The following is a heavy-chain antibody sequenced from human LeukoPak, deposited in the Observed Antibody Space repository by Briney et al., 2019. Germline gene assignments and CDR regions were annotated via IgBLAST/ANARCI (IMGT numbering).Heavy chain of an antibody. CDR3: ARQRRVRGYYIDY. CDR1: GGSISSSSYY. CDR2: IYYSGST. V-gene: IGHV4-39*01. D-gene: IGHD3-10*01. Sequence: PSESLSLTCTVSGGSISSSSYYWGWIRQPPGKGLEWIGSIYYSGSTYYNPSLKSRVTISVDTSKNQFSLKLSSVTAADTAVYYCARQRRVRGYYIDYWGQGTLVTVSS. J-gene: IGHJ4*02.